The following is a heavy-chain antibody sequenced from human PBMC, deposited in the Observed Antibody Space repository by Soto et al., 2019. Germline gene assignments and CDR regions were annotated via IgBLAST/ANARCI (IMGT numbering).Heavy chain of an antibody. J-gene: IGHJ6*03. V-gene: IGHV4-59*01. D-gene: IGHD6-19*01. Sequence: QVQLQESGPGLVKPSETLSLTCTVSGGSISSYYWSWIRQPPGKGLEWIGYIYYSGSTNYNPSLKSRVTISVDTSKNQFSLKLSSVTAADTAVYYCARDSGQWLADGYYYYMDVWGKGTTVTVSS. CDR1: GGSISSYY. CDR3: ARDSGQWLADGYYYYMDV. CDR2: IYYSGST.